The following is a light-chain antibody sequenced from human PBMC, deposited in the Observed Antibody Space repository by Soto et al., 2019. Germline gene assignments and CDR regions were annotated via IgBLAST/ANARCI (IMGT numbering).Light chain of an antibody. J-gene: IGLJ1*01. Sequence: QSVLTQPPAVSRAPGQRVTISCTGSSSNIGAGYDVHWYKQLPGTAPKLLIYGNSNRPSGVPDRFSSSKSGTSASLALPGLQAGGYAGYFCQAYVSRLSGFGFRNWAKVTVL. CDR2: GNS. CDR1: SSNIGAGYD. V-gene: IGLV1-40*01. CDR3: QAYVSRLSGFG.